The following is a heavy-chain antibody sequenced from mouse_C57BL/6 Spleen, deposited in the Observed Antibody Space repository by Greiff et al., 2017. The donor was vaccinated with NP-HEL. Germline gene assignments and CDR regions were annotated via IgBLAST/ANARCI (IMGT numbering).Heavy chain of an antibody. J-gene: IGHJ1*03. CDR3: ATYLNWYFDV. D-gene: IGHD5-1*01. Sequence: VQLQQSGPELVKPGASVKISCKASGYAFSSSWMNWVKQRPGKGLEWIGRIYPGDGDTNYNGKFKGKATLTADKSSSTAYMQLNSLTSEDSAVYICATYLNWYFDVWGTGTTVTVSS. CDR2: IYPGDGDT. V-gene: IGHV1-82*01. CDR1: GYAFSSSW.